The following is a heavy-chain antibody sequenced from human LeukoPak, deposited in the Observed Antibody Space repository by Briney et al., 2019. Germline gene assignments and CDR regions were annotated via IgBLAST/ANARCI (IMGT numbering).Heavy chain of an antibody. J-gene: IGHJ4*02. CDR1: GYTFTSYG. V-gene: IGHV1-18*01. CDR2: ISAYNGDT. D-gene: IGHD6-19*01. CDR3: ARDRDAISSGWLTDY. Sequence: ASVKVSCKASGYTFTSYGISWVRQAPGQGLEWMGWISAYNGDTNYAQKLQSRVTMTTDTSTNTAYMELRSLRSDDTAVYYCARDRDAISSGWLTDYWGQGTLVTVSS.